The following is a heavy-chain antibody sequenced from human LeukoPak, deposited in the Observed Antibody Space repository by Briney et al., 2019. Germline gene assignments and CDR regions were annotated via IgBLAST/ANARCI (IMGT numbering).Heavy chain of an antibody. J-gene: IGHJ4*02. CDR1: GFAFSSYG. V-gene: IGHV3-23*01. D-gene: IGHD3-10*01. Sequence: GGSLRLSCVASGFAFSSYGMTWVRQAPGKGLEWVSGISGSGGRTYYADSVKGRFTISRDSSKNTLYLQMNSLRAEDTAVYYCAKGFYGLGSDWGQGTLVTVSS. CDR2: ISGSGGRT. CDR3: AKGFYGLGSD.